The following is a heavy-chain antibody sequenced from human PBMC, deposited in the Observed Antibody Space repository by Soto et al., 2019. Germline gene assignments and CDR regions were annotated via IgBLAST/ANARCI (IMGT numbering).Heavy chain of an antibody. D-gene: IGHD3-22*01. CDR3: ARPAFAYNYDSSGYYYVS. J-gene: IGHJ5*02. Sequence: EVQLVQSGAEVKKPGESLRISCKASGYTFTSYWINWVRQMPGKGLEWMGRIDPGDSYTDYSPSFRGHVNISADDSVSTAYLQWSSLKASDTAMYYCARPAFAYNYDSSGYYYVSWGQGTLVTVSS. CDR1: GYTFTSYW. CDR2: IDPGDSYT. V-gene: IGHV5-10-1*03.